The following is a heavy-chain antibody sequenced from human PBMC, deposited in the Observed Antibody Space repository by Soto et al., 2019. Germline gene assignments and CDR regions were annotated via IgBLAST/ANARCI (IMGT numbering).Heavy chain of an antibody. CDR2: ISGSGGTT. V-gene: IGHV3-23*01. D-gene: IGHD6-25*01. CDR3: AKFFVGTGGSSGWPWYFDH. J-gene: IGHJ4*02. Sequence: PGGSLRVSCAASGFTFSNYAMSWVRQAPGKGLEWVSAISGSGGTTYNADSVKGRFTISRDNSKNTLYLQMDSLRAEDTAVYYCAKFFVGTGGSSGWPWYFDHWGQGTLVTVSS. CDR1: GFTFSNYA.